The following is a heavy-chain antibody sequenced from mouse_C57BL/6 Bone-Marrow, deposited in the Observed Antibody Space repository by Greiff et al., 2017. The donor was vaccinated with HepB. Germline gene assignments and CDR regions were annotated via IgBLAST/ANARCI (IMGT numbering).Heavy chain of an antibody. D-gene: IGHD2-4*01. CDR2: INPSSGYT. Sequence: QVQLQQSGAELAKPGASVKLSCKASGYTFTSYWMHWVKQRPGQGLEWIGYINPSSGYTKYNQKFKDKATLTADKSSSTAYMQLSSLTYEDSAVYYCARGMRLRRDFDYWAKAPLSQSPQ. V-gene: IGHV1-7*01. J-gene: IGHJ2*01. CDR3: ARGMRLRRDFDY. CDR1: GYTFTSYW.